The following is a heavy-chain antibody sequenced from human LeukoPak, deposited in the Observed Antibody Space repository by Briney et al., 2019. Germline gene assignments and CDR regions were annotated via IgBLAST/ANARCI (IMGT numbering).Heavy chain of an antibody. D-gene: IGHD4-17*01. CDR3: ARTTTVTTALGFDP. CDR1: GGTFSSYA. J-gene: IGHJ5*02. CDR2: IIPILGIA. Sequence: ASVEVSCKASGGTFSSYAISWVRQAPGQGLEWMGRIIPILGIANYAQKFQGRVTITADKSTSTAYMELSSLRSEDTAVYYCARTTTVTTALGFDPWGQGTLVTVSS. V-gene: IGHV1-69*04.